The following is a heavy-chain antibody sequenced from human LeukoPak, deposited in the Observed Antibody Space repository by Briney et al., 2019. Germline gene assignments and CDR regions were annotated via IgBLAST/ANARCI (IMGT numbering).Heavy chain of an antibody. D-gene: IGHD1-26*01. CDR1: GFIFSSSV. V-gene: IGHV3-23*01. Sequence: GGSLRLSCAASGFIFSSSVMSWVRQAPGKGLEWVSAISARGDTTYYTDSVKGRFTISRDNPKNTLYLQMNSLRAEDTAVYYCAKDGGRWEVPHWSDPWGQGTLVTVSS. CDR3: AKDGGRWEVPHWSDP. CDR2: ISARGDTT. J-gene: IGHJ5*02.